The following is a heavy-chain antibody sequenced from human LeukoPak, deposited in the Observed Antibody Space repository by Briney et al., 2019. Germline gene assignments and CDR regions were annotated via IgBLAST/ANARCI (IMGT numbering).Heavy chain of an antibody. D-gene: IGHD1-26*01. CDR1: GFTFSSYA. CDR2: ISGSGGST. Sequence: PGGSLRLSCAASGFTFSSYAMSWGRQAPGKGLEWVSAISGSGGSTYYAASVKGRFTISRDTSKNTLYLHMNSLRAEDTAEYYCAKRGAEVGATVAPGDYWGQGTLVTVSS. CDR3: AKRGAEVGATVAPGDY. J-gene: IGHJ4*02. V-gene: IGHV3-23*01.